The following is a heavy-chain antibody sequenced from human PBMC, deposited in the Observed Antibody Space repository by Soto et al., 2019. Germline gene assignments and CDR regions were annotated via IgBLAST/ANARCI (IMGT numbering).Heavy chain of an antibody. CDR2: IYRSGTT. CDR1: NFSISSRYY. Sequence: LSLTCVVSNFSISSRYYWGWIRQSPGKGLEWIASIYRSGTTSYNPSLKSRVTISVDPSKNQFSLMLTAVTAADTAVYYCARTHSGSYYSVFNYWGRGSLVTVSS. D-gene: IGHD1-26*01. V-gene: IGHV4-38-2*01. CDR3: ARTHSGSYYSVFNY. J-gene: IGHJ4*02.